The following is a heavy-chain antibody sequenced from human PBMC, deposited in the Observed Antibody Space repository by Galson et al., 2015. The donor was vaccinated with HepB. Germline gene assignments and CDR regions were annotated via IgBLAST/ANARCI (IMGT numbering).Heavy chain of an antibody. J-gene: IGHJ4*02. CDR1: GFTFSSYA. V-gene: IGHV3-30*04. Sequence: SLRLSCAASGFTFSSYAMHWVRQAPGKGLEWVAVISYDGSNKYYADSVKGRFTISRDNSKNTLYLQMNSLRAEDTAVYYCARDEGAAAPGIWSGYWGQGTLVTVSS. CDR3: ARDEGAAAPGIWSGY. CDR2: ISYDGSNK. D-gene: IGHD6-13*01.